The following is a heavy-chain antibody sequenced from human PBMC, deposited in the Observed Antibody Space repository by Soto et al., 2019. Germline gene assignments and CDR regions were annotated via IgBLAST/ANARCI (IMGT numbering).Heavy chain of an antibody. CDR2: IYWNDDK. D-gene: IGHD3-22*01. J-gene: IGHJ6*02. CDR1: GFSLSTSGVG. Sequence: QITLKESGPTLVKPTQTLTLTCTFSGFSLSTSGVGVGWIRQPPGKALDWLALIYWNDDKRYSPPLKCRLTITKETSKNQVVLTMTNMDPVDTATYYCAHYDSSGYYNGNYYYYGMDVWGQGTTFTVSS. CDR3: AHYDSSGYYNGNYYYYGMDV. V-gene: IGHV2-5*01.